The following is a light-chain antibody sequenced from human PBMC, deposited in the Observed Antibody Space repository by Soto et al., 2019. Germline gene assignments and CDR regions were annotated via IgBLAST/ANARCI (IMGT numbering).Light chain of an antibody. V-gene: IGLV1-44*01. CDR1: ISNIGSNS. CDR2: RNN. Sequence: QSVLTQPPSASGTPGQRVTISCSGSISNIGSNSVYWHQRLPGTAPKLLIFRNNQRPSGVPDRLSASKSGTSASLAITGLQAEDEGHYYCQSYDKRLTAYVFGTGTKVTVL. CDR3: QSYDKRLTAYV. J-gene: IGLJ1*01.